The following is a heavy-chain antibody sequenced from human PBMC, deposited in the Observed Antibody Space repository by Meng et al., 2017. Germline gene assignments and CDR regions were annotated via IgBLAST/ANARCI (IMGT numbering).Heavy chain of an antibody. CDR3: ARDEDISAAGKLFGDY. V-gene: IGHV1-2*06. Sequence: VELWLFGVEVRKPGASVKVYCKASGYKFPDYYIHWVRRAPGQGLEWMGRINPKSGDTHYAQKFQARVTMTGDTSISTAYMELSGLRSDDTAMYYCARDEDISAAGKLFGDYWGQGTLVTVSS. J-gene: IGHJ4*02. D-gene: IGHD6-25*01. CDR2: INPKSGDT. CDR1: GYKFPDYY.